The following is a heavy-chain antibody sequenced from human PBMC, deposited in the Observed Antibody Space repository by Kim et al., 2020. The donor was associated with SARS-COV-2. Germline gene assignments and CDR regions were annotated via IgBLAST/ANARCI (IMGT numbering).Heavy chain of an antibody. CDR2: IYYSGST. CDR3: ARGSGELSYYGMDV. V-gene: IGHV4-39*07. D-gene: IGHD4-17*01. J-gene: IGHJ6*02. Sequence: SETLSLTCTVSGGSISSSSYYWGWIRQPPGKGLEWIGSIYYSGSTYYNPSLKSRVTISVDTSKNQFSLKLSSVTAADTAVFYCARGSGELSYYGMDVWGQGTTVTVSS. CDR1: GGSISSSSYY.